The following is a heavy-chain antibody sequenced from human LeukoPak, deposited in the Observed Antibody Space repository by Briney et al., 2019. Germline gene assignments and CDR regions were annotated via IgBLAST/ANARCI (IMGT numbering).Heavy chain of an antibody. CDR3: ARGTLGAWGW. CDR1: GFTFSSYD. CDR2: ISSSSNYI. D-gene: IGHD6-19*01. V-gene: IGHV3-21*01. J-gene: IGHJ4*02. Sequence: GGSLRLSCAVSGFTFSSYDMNWVRQAPGKGLEWVSSISSSSNYIHYADSVKGRFTISRDNAKNSLYLQMNSLRAEDTAVYFCARGTLGAWGWWGQGTLVTV.